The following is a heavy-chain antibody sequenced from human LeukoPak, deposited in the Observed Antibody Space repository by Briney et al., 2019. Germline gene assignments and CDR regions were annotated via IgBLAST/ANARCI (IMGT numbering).Heavy chain of an antibody. CDR3: AKGGPEASAGLSWFDP. Sequence: PSETLSLTCIVSGGSLSNYYWYWMRQPPGKGLEWIAYTYYSGNPNYNPSLKSRTTISVDTSKNQFSLKLSSVTAADTAVYYCAKGGPEASAGLSWFDPWGQGTLVTVSS. CDR2: TYYSGNP. V-gene: IGHV4-59*01. D-gene: IGHD1-14*01. CDR1: GGSLSNYY. J-gene: IGHJ5*02.